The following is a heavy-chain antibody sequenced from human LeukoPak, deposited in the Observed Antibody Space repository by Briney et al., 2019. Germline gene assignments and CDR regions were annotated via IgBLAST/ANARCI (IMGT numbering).Heavy chain of an antibody. CDR2: IYPGDSDT. CDR3: ARLRTYGDYALNY. Sequence: GESLKISCRGSGYSFNSLWIGWVRQMPGKGLEWMGIIYPGDSDTRYSPSFQGQVAISADKSISTAYLQWSSLKASDSAMYYCARLRTYGDYALNYWGQGTLVTVSS. V-gene: IGHV5-51*01. D-gene: IGHD4-17*01. CDR1: GYSFNSLW. J-gene: IGHJ4*02.